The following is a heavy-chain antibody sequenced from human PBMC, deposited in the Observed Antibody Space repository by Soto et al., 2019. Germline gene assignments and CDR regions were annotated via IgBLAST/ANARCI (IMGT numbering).Heavy chain of an antibody. Sequence: QVQLVQSGAEVKKPGSSVKVSCKASGGTFSSYTISWVRQAPGQGLEWMGRIIPILGIANYAQKFQGRVTITADKVTSTAYMELSSLRSEDTAVYYCARYRGDGYERGWGQGTLVTVSS. CDR2: IIPILGIA. CDR3: ARYRGDGYERG. V-gene: IGHV1-69*02. J-gene: IGHJ4*02. D-gene: IGHD5-12*01. CDR1: GGTFSSYT.